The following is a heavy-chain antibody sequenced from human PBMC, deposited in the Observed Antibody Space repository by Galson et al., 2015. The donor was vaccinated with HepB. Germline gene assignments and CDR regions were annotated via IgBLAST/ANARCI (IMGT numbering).Heavy chain of an antibody. CDR3: ARSPSDL. Sequence: SLRLSCAASGFTFSAHWMHWVRQAPEKGLVGVSRINPDGSDTRYADSVKGRFTISRDNAKNTLLLQMNSLRVEDTAVYYCARSPSDLWGQGTLLTVSS. V-gene: IGHV3-74*01. CDR1: GFTFSAHW. J-gene: IGHJ5*02. CDR2: INPDGSDT.